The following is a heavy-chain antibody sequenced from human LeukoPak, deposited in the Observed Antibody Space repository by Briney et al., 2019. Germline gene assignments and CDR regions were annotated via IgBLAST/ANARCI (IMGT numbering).Heavy chain of an antibody. CDR3: ARATYGDYALDY. V-gene: IGHV4-34*01. CDR1: GGSFSGYY. J-gene: IGHJ4*02. D-gene: IGHD4-17*01. CDR2: INHSGST. Sequence: SETLSLTCAVYGGSFSGYYWSWIRQPPGKGLEWIGEINHSGSTNYNPSLKSRVTISVDTSKNQFSLKLSSVTAADTAVYYCARATYGDYALDYWGQGTLVTVSS.